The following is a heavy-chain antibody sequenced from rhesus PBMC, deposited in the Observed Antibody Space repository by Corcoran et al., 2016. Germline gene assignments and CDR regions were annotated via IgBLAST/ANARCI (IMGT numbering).Heavy chain of an antibody. CDR3: ARLVITTLDY. J-gene: IGHJ4*01. CDR2: IYGSSGST. CDR1: GYSISSGYD. Sequence: QVQLQESGPGVVKPSETLSLTCAVSGYSISSGYDWSWIRQPPGKGLEWIGYIYGSSGSTNYNPSLKNRVTISKDTSKNQFSLKLISVTAADTAVYYCARLVITTLDYWGQGVLVTVSS. D-gene: IGHD3-16*01. V-gene: IGHV4-76*01.